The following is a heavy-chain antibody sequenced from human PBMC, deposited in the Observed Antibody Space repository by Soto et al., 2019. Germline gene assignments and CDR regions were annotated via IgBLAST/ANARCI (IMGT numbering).Heavy chain of an antibody. CDR2: IYYSGST. CDR3: ARVRIVVVVAARYYFDY. CDR1: GGSISSGDYY. D-gene: IGHD2-15*01. Sequence: SETLSLTCTVSGGSISSGDYYWSWIRQPPGKGLEWIGYIYYSGSTYYNPSLKSRVTISVDTSKNQFSLKLSSVTAADTAVYYCARVRIVVVVAARYYFDYWGQGTLVTVSS. V-gene: IGHV4-30-4*01. J-gene: IGHJ4*02.